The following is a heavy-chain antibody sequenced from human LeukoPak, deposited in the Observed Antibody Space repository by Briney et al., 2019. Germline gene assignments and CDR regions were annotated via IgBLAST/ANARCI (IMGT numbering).Heavy chain of an antibody. V-gene: IGHV4-39*07. CDR2: MDYSGST. CDR3: ARECKYDYASPDAFDI. D-gene: IGHD3-16*01. J-gene: IGHJ3*02. CDR1: GGSISSSSYY. Sequence: SETLSLTCTVSGGSISSSSYYWGWIRQPPGTGLEWIGSMDYSGSTYFNPSLKSRVTISVDTSKNQLSLKLSSVTAADTAVYYCARECKYDYASPDAFDIWGQGTMVTVSS.